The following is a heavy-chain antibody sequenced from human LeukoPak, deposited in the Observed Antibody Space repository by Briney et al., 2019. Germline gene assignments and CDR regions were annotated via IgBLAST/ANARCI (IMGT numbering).Heavy chain of an antibody. J-gene: IGHJ4*02. Sequence: TSETLSLTCTVSGDSISTSNSYWGWIRRPPGKGLEWVGSIYYSGNTYYNPSLKSRVTISVDTSKNQFSLKLTSVTAADTAVYYCTREKSYGYIRADSWGQGTLVAASS. CDR1: GDSISTSNSY. V-gene: IGHV4-39*02. CDR3: TREKSYGYIRADS. CDR2: IYYSGNT. D-gene: IGHD3-16*01.